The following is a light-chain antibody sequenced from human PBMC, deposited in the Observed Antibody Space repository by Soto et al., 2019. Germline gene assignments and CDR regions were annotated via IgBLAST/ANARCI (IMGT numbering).Light chain of an antibody. J-gene: IGLJ1*01. V-gene: IGLV2-14*01. Sequence: QSALTQPASVSGYPGQSITISCTGTSSDVGGYNSVSWYQQHPGKAPKLIIYEVSNRPSGVSNRFSGSKSGNTASLTISGLQAEDEADYYCSSYTSSSLYVFGTGTKVTVL. CDR1: SSDVGGYNS. CDR2: EVS. CDR3: SSYTSSSLYV.